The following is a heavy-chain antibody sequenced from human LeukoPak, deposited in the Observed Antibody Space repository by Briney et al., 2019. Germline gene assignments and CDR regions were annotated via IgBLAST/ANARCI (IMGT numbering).Heavy chain of an antibody. D-gene: IGHD3-10*01. V-gene: IGHV3-23*01. CDR2: ISGSGGST. CDR3: AKQGRSGSFSHFDY. Sequence: GGSLRLSCAASGFTFSSYAMSWVRQAPGKGLEWFPAISGSGGSTYYADSVKGRFTISRDNSKNTLYLQMNSLRADDTAVYYCAKQGRSGSFSHFDYWGQGTLVTVSS. CDR1: GFTFSSYA. J-gene: IGHJ4*02.